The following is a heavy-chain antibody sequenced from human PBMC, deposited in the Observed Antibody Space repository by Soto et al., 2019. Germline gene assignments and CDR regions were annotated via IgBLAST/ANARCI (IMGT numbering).Heavy chain of an antibody. J-gene: IGHJ6*01. D-gene: IGHD3-3*01. CDR3: ARVRRGLVTIFGVVTNPYYYGMDV. CDR2: INHSAST. CDR1: GGSFIVYY. V-gene: IGHV4-34*01. Sequence: SETLSLTCAVYGGSFIVYYWSWIRQPPGKGLDWIGEINHSASTNYNTSLRSRVTISVDTSKNQFSLKLSSVTDADTAVYYCARVRRGLVTIFGVVTNPYYYGMDVWGQGTTVT.